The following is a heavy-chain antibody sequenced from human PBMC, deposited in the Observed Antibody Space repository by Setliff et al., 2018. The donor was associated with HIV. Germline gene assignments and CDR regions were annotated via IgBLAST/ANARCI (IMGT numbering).Heavy chain of an antibody. Sequence: ASVKVSCKASGGTFSSHAISWVRQAPGQGLEWMGWINPNSGGTNYEQKFQGRVTMTRDTSISTAYMELSRLRSDDTALYYCARDSSASRTPPLHWGQGTLVTVSS. CDR3: ARDSSASRTPPLH. D-gene: IGHD2-15*01. CDR1: GGTFSSHA. J-gene: IGHJ4*02. CDR2: INPNSGGT. V-gene: IGHV1-2*02.